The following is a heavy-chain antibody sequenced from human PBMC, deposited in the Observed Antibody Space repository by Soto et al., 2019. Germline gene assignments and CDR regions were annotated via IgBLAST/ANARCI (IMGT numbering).Heavy chain of an antibody. V-gene: IGHV3-11*01. CDR1: GYTFSDYY. CDR2: IDTSSTKI. J-gene: IGHJ4*02. CDR3: ASHYDMWSGYLSPVDY. Sequence: QVQLVESGGDLVKRGGSLRLSCAASGYTFSDYYMSWIRQAPGKGLEWISYIDTSSTKIYYADSVKGRFTISRDNAKNSLYLEMSRLRDEDTAVYYCASHYDMWSGYLSPVDYWGQGTLVTVSS. D-gene: IGHD3-3*01.